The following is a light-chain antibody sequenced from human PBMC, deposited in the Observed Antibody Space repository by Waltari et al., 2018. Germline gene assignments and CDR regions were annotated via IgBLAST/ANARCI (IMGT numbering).Light chain of an antibody. CDR3: QQYSSYPWT. CDR1: QSVNAW. J-gene: IGKJ1*01. CDR2: TAS. V-gene: IGKV1-5*03. Sequence: DIQMTQSPSTLSASVGDRVTITCRASQSVNAWLAWYQQKPGKAPKLLIYTASNLERGVPSRFSGSASGTEFTLAISSLQPEDFATYYCQQYSSYPWTFGQGT.